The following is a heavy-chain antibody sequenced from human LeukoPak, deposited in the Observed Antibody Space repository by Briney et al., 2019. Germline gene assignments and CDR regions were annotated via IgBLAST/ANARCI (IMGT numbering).Heavy chain of an antibody. V-gene: IGHV4-39*07. J-gene: IGHJ5*02. CDR2: MSYSGHT. Sequence: SETLSLTCTISGDSIGRINYYWGWIRQPPGKGLEWIVSMSYSGHTYYNPSLKSRVTTSIDTSKNQFSLKLSSVTAADTAVYYCARPAERQRLRWFDPWGQGTLVTVSS. CDR3: ARPAERQRLRWFDP. D-gene: IGHD1-1*01. CDR1: GDSIGRINYY.